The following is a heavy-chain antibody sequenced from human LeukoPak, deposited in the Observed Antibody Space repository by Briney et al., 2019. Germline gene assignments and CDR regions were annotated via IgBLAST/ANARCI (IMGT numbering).Heavy chain of an antibody. CDR3: ASQEVWRFGGCFDY. Sequence: PSETLSLTCTVSGYSISSGYYWGWIRQPPGKGLEWIGSIYHSGSTYYNPSLKSRVTISVDTSKNQFSLKLSSVTAADTAVYYCASQEVWRFGGCFDYWGQGTLVTVSS. D-gene: IGHD3-10*01. V-gene: IGHV4-38-2*02. CDR2: IYHSGST. CDR1: GYSISSGYY. J-gene: IGHJ4*02.